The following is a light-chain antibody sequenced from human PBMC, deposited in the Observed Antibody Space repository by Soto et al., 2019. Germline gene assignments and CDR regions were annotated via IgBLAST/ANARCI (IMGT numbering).Light chain of an antibody. CDR3: STWDDTLDAYV. CDR1: SAHMGDNP. J-gene: IGLJ1*01. Sequence: QSVLPPPPSASAPPGQRVTIPCSGGSAHMGDNPVNWYQHLPEAAPTLLIYNNIQRPSGVPNRYSGSTSGASASLAISGLRSEDEADYYCSTWDDTLDAYVVGTGTKV. CDR2: NNI. V-gene: IGLV1-44*01.